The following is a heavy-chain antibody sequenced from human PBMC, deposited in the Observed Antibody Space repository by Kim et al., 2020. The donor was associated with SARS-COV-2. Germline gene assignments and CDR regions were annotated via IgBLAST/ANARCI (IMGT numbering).Heavy chain of an antibody. Sequence: SETLSLTCTVSGGSISSSSYYWGWIRQPPGKGLEWIGSIYYSGSTYYNPSLKSRVTISVDTSKNQFSLKLSSVTAADTAVYYCARRVAVAGNPFDYWGQG. CDR1: GGSISSSSYY. D-gene: IGHD6-19*01. CDR2: IYYSGST. V-gene: IGHV4-39*01. J-gene: IGHJ4*02. CDR3: ARRVAVAGNPFDY.